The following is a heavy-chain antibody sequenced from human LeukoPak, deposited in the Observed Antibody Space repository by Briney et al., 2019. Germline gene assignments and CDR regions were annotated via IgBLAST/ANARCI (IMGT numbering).Heavy chain of an antibody. J-gene: IGHJ4*02. CDR1: GFTFSNYS. V-gene: IGHV3-21*01. CDR3: ARSCDGDCYSDY. Sequence: NPGGSLRLSCAASGFTFSNYSMNWVRQAPGKGLDWVSSIGSTSHFRYYADSLKGRVTISRDNAKNSLYLQMSSLRVEDTAVYYCARSCDGDCYSDYWGQGTLVTVSS. CDR2: IGSTSHFR. D-gene: IGHD2-21*02.